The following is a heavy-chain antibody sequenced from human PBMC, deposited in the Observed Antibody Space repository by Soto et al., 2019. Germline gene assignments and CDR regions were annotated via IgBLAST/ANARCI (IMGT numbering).Heavy chain of an antibody. D-gene: IGHD2-15*01. Sequence: ESLTISCEGSGYTFSTSWLAWVRQMPGKGLEWMGIIYPDDSDTRYSPSFHGQVTFSADKSIRTAYLQWRSLKASDTAMYYCARQRGKILSRQGTHGMDVWGQGTPVTVSS. V-gene: IGHV5-51*01. CDR3: ARQRGKILSRQGTHGMDV. CDR2: IYPDDSDT. CDR1: GYTFSTSW. J-gene: IGHJ6*02.